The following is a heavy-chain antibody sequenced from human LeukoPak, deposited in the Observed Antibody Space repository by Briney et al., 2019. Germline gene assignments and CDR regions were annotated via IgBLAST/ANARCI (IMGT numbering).Heavy chain of an antibody. CDR1: GFTFSSYA. CDR2: VSGSGGST. V-gene: IGHV3-23*01. J-gene: IGHJ4*02. CDR3: AKDRIVVVPAAIPFDY. D-gene: IGHD2-2*02. Sequence: GGSLRLSCAASGFTFSSYAMSWVRQAPGKGLEWVSAVSGSGGSTYHADSVKGRFTISRDNSKNTLYLQMNSLRAEDTAVYYCAKDRIVVVPAAIPFDYWGQGTLVTVSS.